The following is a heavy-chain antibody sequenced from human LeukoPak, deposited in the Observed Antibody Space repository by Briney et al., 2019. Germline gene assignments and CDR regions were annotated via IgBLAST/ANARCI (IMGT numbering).Heavy chain of an antibody. CDR2: IYYSGST. CDR3: ASITMVRGVNY. V-gene: IGHV4-30-4*08. CDR1: GGSISSGDYY. J-gene: IGHJ4*02. Sequence: TLSLTCTVSGGSISSGDYYWSWIREPPGKGLEWIGYIYYSGSTYYNPSLKNRVTISVDTSKNQFSLKLSSVTAADTAVYYCASITMVRGVNYWGQGTLVTVSS. D-gene: IGHD3-10*01.